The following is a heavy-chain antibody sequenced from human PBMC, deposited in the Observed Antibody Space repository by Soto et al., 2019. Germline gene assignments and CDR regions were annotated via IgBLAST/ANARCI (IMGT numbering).Heavy chain of an antibody. J-gene: IGHJ4*02. CDR3: STGLTYFSDTTGYYFDS. V-gene: IGHV3-15*01. CDR2: IKSESEGGTT. CDR1: GFTFSNAW. D-gene: IGHD4-17*01. Sequence: GGSLRLSCAVSGFTFSNAWISWVRQAPGKGLEWIGRIKSESEGGTTEYAAPVKGRFTISRDDSKNTVYLQMTSLKTEDTAVYSCSTGLTYFSDTTGYYFDSWGQGALVTVSS.